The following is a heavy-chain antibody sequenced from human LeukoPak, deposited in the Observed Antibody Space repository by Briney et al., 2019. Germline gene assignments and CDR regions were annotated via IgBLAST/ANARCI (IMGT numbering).Heavy chain of an antibody. CDR3: AGSIAAAGTSAFDI. CDR2: ISSSGSTI. V-gene: IGHV3-11*01. J-gene: IGHJ3*02. Sequence: PGGSLRLSCAASGFTFSDYYMSWIRQAPGKGLEWVPYISSSGSTIYYADSVKGRFTISRDNAKNSLYLQMNSLRAEDTAVYYCAGSIAAAGTSAFDIWGQGTMVTVSS. D-gene: IGHD6-13*01. CDR1: GFTFSDYY.